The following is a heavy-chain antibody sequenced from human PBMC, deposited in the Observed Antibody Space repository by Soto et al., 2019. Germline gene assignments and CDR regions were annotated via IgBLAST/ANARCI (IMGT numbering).Heavy chain of an antibody. CDR2: IYYSGST. D-gene: IGHD3-3*01. Sequence: SESLSLTCTVSGGSISSGDYYWSWIRQTPGKGLEWIGYIYYSGSTYYNPSLNSRVTISVDTSKNQFTLKLSSVTAADTAVYYCARDGFWSGYSGAWFDAWGQGTLVTVSS. J-gene: IGHJ5*02. CDR3: ARDGFWSGYSGAWFDA. CDR1: GGSISSGDYY. V-gene: IGHV4-30-4*08.